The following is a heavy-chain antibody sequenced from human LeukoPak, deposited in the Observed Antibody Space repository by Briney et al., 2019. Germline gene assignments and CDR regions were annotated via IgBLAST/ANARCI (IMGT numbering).Heavy chain of an antibody. CDR2: IRYDGSNK. CDR3: AKPSAAAPDYFDY. D-gene: IGHD2-2*01. CDR1: GFTFSSYG. Sequence: PGGSLRLSCAASGFTFSSYGMHWVRQAPGKGLEWVAFIRYDGSNKYYADSVKGRFTISRDNSKNTLYLQMNSLRAEDTAVYYCAKPSAAAPDYFDYWGQGILVTVSS. V-gene: IGHV3-30*02. J-gene: IGHJ4*02.